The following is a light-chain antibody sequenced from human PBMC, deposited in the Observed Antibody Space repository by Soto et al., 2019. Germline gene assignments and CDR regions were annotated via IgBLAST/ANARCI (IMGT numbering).Light chain of an antibody. V-gene: IGLV1-36*01. J-gene: IGLJ3*02. CDR1: SSNIGRNA. Sequence: QSVLTQPPSVSDAPRQKVTISCSGSSSNIGRNAVNWYQQFPGKAPRLLVYYDDLLPSGVSDRFSGSRSGTSASLAISGLQSEDEADYYCATWDDSLNGGVFGGGTKLTVL. CDR2: YDD. CDR3: ATWDDSLNGGV.